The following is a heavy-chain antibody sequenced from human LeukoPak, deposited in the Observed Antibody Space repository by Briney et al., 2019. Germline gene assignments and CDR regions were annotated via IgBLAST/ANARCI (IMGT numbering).Heavy chain of an antibody. CDR3: ARGEFGDYYYFYMDV. Sequence: PGGSLRLSCAASGFTFSSYSMNWVRQAPGKGLEWVSSITSSNNYIYYGDSVKGRFTISRDDAKNSLFLQMNSLRAEDTATYYCARGEFGDYYYFYMDVWGKGTTVTVSS. D-gene: IGHD2/OR15-2a*01. V-gene: IGHV3-21*01. CDR2: ITSSNNYI. CDR1: GFTFSSYS. J-gene: IGHJ6*03.